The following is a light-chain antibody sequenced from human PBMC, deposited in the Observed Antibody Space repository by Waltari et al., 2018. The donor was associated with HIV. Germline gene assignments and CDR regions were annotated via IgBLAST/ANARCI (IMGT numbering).Light chain of an antibody. V-gene: IGLV3-21*02. CDR2: DDS. CDR1: NIGTKN. CDR3: QVWDYNSDRWV. J-gene: IGLJ3*02. Sequence: SYVLTQPPSVSVAPGQTARITCGGNNIGTKNMHWYQQRPGQAPVLVVSDDSDRPSDIPERFSGSNSANTATLSISRVEAGDEADYYCQVWDYNSDRWVSGGGTKLTVL.